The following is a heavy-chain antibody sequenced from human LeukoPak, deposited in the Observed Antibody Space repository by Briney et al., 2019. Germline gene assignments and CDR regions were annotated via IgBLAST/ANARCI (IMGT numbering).Heavy chain of an antibody. CDR2: ISRDEGNK. Sequence: GGSLRLSCAASGFFVTTYGIHWVRQAPGKGLEWVAVISRDEGNKYYGDSVKGRFTISRDNSKNTLYLHMNSLRAEDTAVYYCARVRYCSGGSCYFYNAMDVWGQGTTVTVSS. V-gene: IGHV3-30*03. CDR1: GFFVTTYG. D-gene: IGHD2-15*01. CDR3: ARVRYCSGGSCYFYNAMDV. J-gene: IGHJ6*02.